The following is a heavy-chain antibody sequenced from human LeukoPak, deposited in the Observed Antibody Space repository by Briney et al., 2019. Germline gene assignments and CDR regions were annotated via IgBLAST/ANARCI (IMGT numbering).Heavy chain of an antibody. D-gene: IGHD2-8*02. V-gene: IGHV3-23*01. J-gene: IGHJ4*02. Sequence: GGSLRLSCGASGFTFSSYAMSWVRQAPGKGLEWVSGISGSDGYTYYADSVRGRFTISRDNSKSTLSLQMNGLRAEDTAIYYCATYRQVLLPFESWGQGTLVTVSS. CDR1: GFTFSSYA. CDR3: ATYRQVLLPFES. CDR2: ISGSDGYT.